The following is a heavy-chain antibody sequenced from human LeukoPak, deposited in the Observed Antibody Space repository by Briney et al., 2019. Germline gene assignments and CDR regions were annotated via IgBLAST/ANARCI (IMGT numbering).Heavy chain of an antibody. J-gene: IGHJ4*02. Sequence: PGGSLRLSCAASGFTVSSNYMSWVRQAPGKGLEWVSVIYSGGSTYYADSVKGRFTIFRDNSKNTLYLQMNSLRAEDTAVYYCARAGQTRYFDCWGQGTLVTVSS. CDR1: GFTVSSNY. CDR3: ARAGQTRYFDC. V-gene: IGHV3-53*01. CDR2: IYSGGST.